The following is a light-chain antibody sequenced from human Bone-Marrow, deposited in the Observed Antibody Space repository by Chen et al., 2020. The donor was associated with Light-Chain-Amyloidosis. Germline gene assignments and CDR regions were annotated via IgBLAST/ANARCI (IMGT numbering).Light chain of an antibody. Sequence: QSVLTQPPSVSAAPGQQVTTSCSGSSSNIGNNYVYWYQQLPGTAPNLLIYDNNKRPSGVPDRFSGSKSGTSATLGITGLQTGDEADYYCGTWDSSLSAVVFGGGTKLTVL. CDR2: DNN. CDR1: SSNIGNNY. V-gene: IGLV1-51*01. CDR3: GTWDSSLSAVV. J-gene: IGLJ2*01.